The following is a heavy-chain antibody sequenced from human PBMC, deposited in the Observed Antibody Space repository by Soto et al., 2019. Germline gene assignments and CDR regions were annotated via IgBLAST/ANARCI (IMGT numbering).Heavy chain of an antibody. D-gene: IGHD5-18*01. V-gene: IGHV3-30*18. Sequence: GGSLRLSCAASGFIFSTYWMTWVRQAPGKGLEWVAVISYDGSNKYYADSVKGRFTISRDNSKNTLYLQINSLRAEDTAVYYCAKDMQDTAMVKYYYYGMDVWGQETTVTVSS. CDR2: ISYDGSNK. J-gene: IGHJ6*02. CDR3: AKDMQDTAMVKYYYYGMDV. CDR1: GFIFSTYW.